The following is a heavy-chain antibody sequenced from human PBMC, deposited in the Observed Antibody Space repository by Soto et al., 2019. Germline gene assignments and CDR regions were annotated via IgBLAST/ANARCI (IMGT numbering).Heavy chain of an antibody. D-gene: IGHD6-13*01. V-gene: IGHV3-23*01. Sequence: EVQLLESGGGLVQPGGSLRLSCTASGFTFSSHVMSWVRQAPGKGLEWVSAASARNSNTYYADSVKGRFTISRDNSKSTVYLQLDSLRVEDTAVYHCAKGETSHGPRGYSSSWYGWFDPWGQGTLVVVSS. CDR2: ASARNSNT. J-gene: IGHJ5*02. CDR1: GFTFSSHV. CDR3: AKGETSHGPRGYSSSWYGWFDP.